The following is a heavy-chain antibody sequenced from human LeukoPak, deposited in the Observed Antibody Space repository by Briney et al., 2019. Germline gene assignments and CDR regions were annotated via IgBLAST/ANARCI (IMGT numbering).Heavy chain of an antibody. CDR1: GGSVSSGGYY. CDR3: GSAQGAARFDY. J-gene: IGHJ4*02. CDR2: IYHSGST. Sequence: SETLSLTCTVSGGSVSSGGYYWNWIRQPPGKGLEWVGYIYHSGSTYYNPSLESRVTISLDRSKNQFSLKLSSVTAADTAVYYCGSAQGAARFDYWGQGTLVTVSA. V-gene: IGHV4-30-2*01. D-gene: IGHD1-26*01.